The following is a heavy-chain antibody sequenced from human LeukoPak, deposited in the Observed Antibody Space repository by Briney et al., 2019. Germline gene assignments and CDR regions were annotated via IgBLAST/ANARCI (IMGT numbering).Heavy chain of an antibody. D-gene: IGHD2-15*01. Sequence: ASVKVSCKVSGYTLTELSMHWVRQAPGKGLEWMGGFDPEDGETIYAQKFQGRVTMTEDTSTDTAYMELRSLRSDDTAVYYCARVGLGPYYYYYYMDVWGKGTTVTVSS. CDR2: FDPEDGET. J-gene: IGHJ6*03. CDR1: GYTLTELS. V-gene: IGHV1-24*01. CDR3: ARVGLGPYYYYYYMDV.